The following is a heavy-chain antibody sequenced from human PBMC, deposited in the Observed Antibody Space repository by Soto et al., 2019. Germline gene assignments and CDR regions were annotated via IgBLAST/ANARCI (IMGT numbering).Heavy chain of an antibody. D-gene: IGHD3-3*01. CDR1: GFTFSSYA. Sequence: EVQLLESGGGLVQPGGSLRLSCAASGFTFSSYAMSWVRQAPGKGLEWVSAISGSGGSTYYADSVKGRFTISRDNSKITLHLQMNSLRAEDTAVYYCAKDIFPVGGTIFGVVIPDAFDIWGQGTMVTVSS. CDR2: ISGSGGST. CDR3: AKDIFPVGGTIFGVVIPDAFDI. J-gene: IGHJ3*02. V-gene: IGHV3-23*01.